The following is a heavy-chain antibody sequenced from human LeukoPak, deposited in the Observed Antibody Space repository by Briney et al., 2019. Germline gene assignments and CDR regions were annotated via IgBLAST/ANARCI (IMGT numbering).Heavy chain of an antibody. V-gene: IGHV4-59*01. J-gene: IGHJ4*02. CDR3: ARGDFWSAAPTD. Sequence: KPSETLSLTCTVSGGSISRYYWSWIRQPPGTGLEWIGYIYYTGRADYNPSLKSRVSMSVDTSKNQFSLRVNSMTAADTAVYYCARGDFWSAAPTDWGQGTLVTVSS. D-gene: IGHD3-3*01. CDR2: IYYTGRA. CDR1: GGSISRYY.